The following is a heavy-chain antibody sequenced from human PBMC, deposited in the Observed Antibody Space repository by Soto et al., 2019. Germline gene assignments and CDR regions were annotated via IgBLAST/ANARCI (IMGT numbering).Heavy chain of an antibody. D-gene: IGHD5-18*01. CDR3: ARARGYSFGLPQNWFDP. V-gene: IGHV1-46*01. CDR1: GYTFTTSY. CDR2: ILPSSGST. Sequence: ASEEVSCKAHGYTFTTSYVNWVRQAPGQGLEWMGIILPSSGSTSYAQNFQGRVTMTRDTSTSTVYMELTSLRIEDTAVYYCARARGYSFGLPQNWFDPWGQGTPVTVSS. J-gene: IGHJ5*02.